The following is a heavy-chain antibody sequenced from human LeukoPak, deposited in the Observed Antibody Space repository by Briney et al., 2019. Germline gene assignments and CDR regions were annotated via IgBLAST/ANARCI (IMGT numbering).Heavy chain of an antibody. Sequence: SETLSLTCAVYGGSFSGYYWSWIRQPPGKGLEWIGEINHSGSTNYNPSLKSRVTISVDTSKNQFSLKLSSVTAADTAVYYCARDGIAVAGVGYWGQGTLVTVSS. V-gene: IGHV4-34*01. J-gene: IGHJ4*02. CDR2: INHSGST. CDR1: GGSFSGYY. CDR3: ARDGIAVAGVGY. D-gene: IGHD6-19*01.